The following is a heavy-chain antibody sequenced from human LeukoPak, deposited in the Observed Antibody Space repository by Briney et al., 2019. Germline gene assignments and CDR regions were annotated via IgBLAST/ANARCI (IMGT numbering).Heavy chain of an antibody. Sequence: GGSLRLSCAASGFTFKQRSMTWARQAPGKGLEWVSYISGGSTSMYYADSVRGRFTISRDDAKSSLYLQMNTLRADDTAVYYCARNFWSGYSDWFDPWGQGTLVTVSS. CDR2: ISGGSTSM. V-gene: IGHV3-48*01. D-gene: IGHD3-3*01. CDR3: ARNFWSGYSDWFDP. J-gene: IGHJ5*02. CDR1: GFTFKQRS.